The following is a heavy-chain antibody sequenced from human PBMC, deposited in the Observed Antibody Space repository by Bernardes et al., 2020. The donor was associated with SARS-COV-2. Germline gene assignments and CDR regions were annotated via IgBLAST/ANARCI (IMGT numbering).Heavy chain of an antibody. V-gene: IGHV4-4*07. J-gene: IGHJ6*02. D-gene: IGHD3-9*01. CDR2: FYGSGST. Sequence: SETLSLTCTVSGGSISRHYWTWIRQPAGKGLEWIGRFYGSGSTDYNPSLKSRVIMSADTSKNEVSLRLTSVTAADTATYYCARDVLEARLGRRGSYYYSYGMDVWGQGTTVTVSS. CDR3: ARDVLEARLGRRGSYYYSYGMDV. CDR1: GGSISRHY.